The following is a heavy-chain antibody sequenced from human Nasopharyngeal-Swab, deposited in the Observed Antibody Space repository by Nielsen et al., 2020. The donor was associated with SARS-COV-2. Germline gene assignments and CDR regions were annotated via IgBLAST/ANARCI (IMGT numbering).Heavy chain of an antibody. V-gene: IGHV3-13*05. J-gene: IGHJ3*02. CDR3: ARGLRYCSGTLCYTDAFDI. CDR1: GFSFSSYD. CDR2: IGTSGDP. D-gene: IGHD2-15*01. Sequence: GESLQISCAASGFSFSSYDMHWVRQPAGKGLEWVSGIGTSGDPYYAGSVKGRFTISRENAKNSLYLQLNSVRAGDTAVYYCARGLRYCSGTLCYTDAFDIWGQGTMVTVSS.